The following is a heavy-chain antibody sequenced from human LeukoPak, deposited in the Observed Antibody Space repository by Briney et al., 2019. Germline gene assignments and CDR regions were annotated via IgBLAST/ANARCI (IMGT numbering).Heavy chain of an antibody. CDR2: VYYRGNT. V-gene: IGHV4-30-4*01. Sequence: SQTLSLICTVSGGSISSGDYYWSWIRQSPGKGLEWIGFVYYRGNTYYNPSLKSRVTISIETVKNQFSLRLSSVTAADTAVYYCARVAAHWFDPWGQGTLVTVSS. D-gene: IGHD6-25*01. CDR1: GGSISSGDYY. CDR3: ARVAAHWFDP. J-gene: IGHJ5*02.